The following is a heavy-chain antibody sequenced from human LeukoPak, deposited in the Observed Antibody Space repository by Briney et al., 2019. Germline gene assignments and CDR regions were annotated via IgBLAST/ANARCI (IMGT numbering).Heavy chain of an antibody. V-gene: IGHV3-53*01. J-gene: IGHJ4*02. Sequence: PGGSLRLSCAASGFTVSSNYMSWVRQVPGKGLEWVSIIYSGGSTFYADSVKGRFTISRDNSKNTLYLQMNSLRAEDTAVYYCAKFVRFGGIDYWGQGTLVTVSS. CDR2: IYSGGST. D-gene: IGHD3-10*01. CDR1: GFTVSSNY. CDR3: AKFVRFGGIDY.